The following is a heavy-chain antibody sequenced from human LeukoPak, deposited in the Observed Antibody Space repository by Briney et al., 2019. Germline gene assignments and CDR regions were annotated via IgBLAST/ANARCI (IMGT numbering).Heavy chain of an antibody. Sequence: ASVKVSCMASGYIFTTYDINWVRPATGQGREGVGGMSPNSGNTDFAQRLQGRVTMTWNTPISTAYMELSGLRSDDTAVYYCARARVRVRAFRGVVTAFRDYMDVWGKGTTATVSS. J-gene: IGHJ6*03. CDR2: MSPNSGNT. CDR1: GYIFTTYD. CDR3: ARARVRVRAFRGVVTAFRDYMDV. V-gene: IGHV1-8*01. D-gene: IGHD3-10*01.